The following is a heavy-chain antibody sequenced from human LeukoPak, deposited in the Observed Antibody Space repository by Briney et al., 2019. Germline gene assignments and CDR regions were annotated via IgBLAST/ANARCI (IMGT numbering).Heavy chain of an antibody. J-gene: IGHJ4*02. D-gene: IGHD3-10*01. CDR3: ARDRTRFGEFDY. CDR2: IYTSGST. CDR1: GGSISSYY. Sequence: SETLSLTCTVPGGSISSYYWSWIRQPAGKGLEWIGRIYTSGSTNYNPSLKSRVTMSVDTSKNQFSLKLSSVTAADTAVYYCARDRTRFGEFDYWGQGTLVTVSS. V-gene: IGHV4-4*07.